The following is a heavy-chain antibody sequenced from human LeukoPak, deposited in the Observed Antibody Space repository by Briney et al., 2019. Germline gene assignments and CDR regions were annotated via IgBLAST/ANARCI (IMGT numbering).Heavy chain of an antibody. V-gene: IGHV3-23*01. Sequence: PGGSLRLSCAASGFTFSSYAMSWVRQAPGKGLEWVSAISGSGGSTYYADSVKGRFTISRDNSKNTLYLQMNSLRAEDTAVYYCAKEMELWLLGFGGNSGSYFDYWGQGTLVTVSS. CDR1: GFTFSSYA. CDR2: ISGSGGST. D-gene: IGHD4-23*01. CDR3: AKEMELWLLGFGGNSGSYFDY. J-gene: IGHJ4*02.